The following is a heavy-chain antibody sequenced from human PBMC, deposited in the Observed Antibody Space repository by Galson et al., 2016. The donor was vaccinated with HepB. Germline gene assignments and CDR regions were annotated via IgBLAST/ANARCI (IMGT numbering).Heavy chain of an antibody. CDR2: ISYNGRSD. J-gene: IGHJ4*02. CDR3: ATVSGPLDY. CDR1: QFTFRDYA. V-gene: IGHV3-30*03. Sequence: SLRLSCAGSQFTFRDYAIHWVRQAPGKGLEWVAIISYNGRSDYYSDSVKGRFTISRDNSKNTVYLQMNSLRAEDTAFYYCATVSGPLDYWGQGTLVTVSS. D-gene: IGHD3-16*01.